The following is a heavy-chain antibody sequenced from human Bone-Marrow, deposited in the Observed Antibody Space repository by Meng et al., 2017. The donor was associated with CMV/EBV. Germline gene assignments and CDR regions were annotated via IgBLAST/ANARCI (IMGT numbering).Heavy chain of an antibody. V-gene: IGHV3-21*01. CDR1: GFTFSSYS. Sequence: GESLKISCAASGFTFSSYSMNWVRQAPGKGLEWVASISNSGAYIYYSDSVKGRFTISRDNAQNSLFLHMDSLRAEDSAVYYCARDVSPRSSAYFAIYYFYALDVWGQRNTV. CDR3: ARDVSPRSSAYFAIYYFYALDV. CDR2: ISNSGAYI. J-gene: IGHJ6*02. D-gene: IGHD2-21*01.